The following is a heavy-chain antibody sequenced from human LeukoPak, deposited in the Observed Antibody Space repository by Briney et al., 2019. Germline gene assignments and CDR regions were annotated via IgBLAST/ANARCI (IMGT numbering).Heavy chain of an antibody. CDR2: IYSGGST. CDR1: GFTFSNYA. V-gene: IGHV3-NL1*01. D-gene: IGHD3-22*01. CDR3: AGTYYYDKGAFDI. Sequence: GGSLRLSCAASGFTFSNYAIHWVRQAPGKGLEWVSVIYSGGSTYYADSVKGRFTISRDNSKNTLYLQMNSLRAEDTAVYYCAGTYYYDKGAFDIWGQGTMVTVSS. J-gene: IGHJ3*02.